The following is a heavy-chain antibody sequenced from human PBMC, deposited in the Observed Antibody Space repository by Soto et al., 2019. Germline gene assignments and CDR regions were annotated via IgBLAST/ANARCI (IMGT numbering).Heavy chain of an antibody. CDR1: GFTFSSYS. J-gene: IGHJ4*02. D-gene: IGHD5-12*01. V-gene: IGHV3-21*01. CDR3: ARRLVATIWHYCAFDY. Sequence: GGSLRLSCAASGFTFSSYSMSWVRQAPGKGLEWVSSISNSGYDTYYADSVKGRFTISRDNAKKSLYLQMNSLRDEDTAVYYCARRLVATIWHYCAFDYWGQGTLVTVSS. CDR2: ISNSGYDT.